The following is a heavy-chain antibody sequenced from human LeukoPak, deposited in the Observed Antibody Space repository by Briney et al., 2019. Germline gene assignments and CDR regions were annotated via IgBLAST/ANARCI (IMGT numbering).Heavy chain of an antibody. CDR1: GGTLSSYA. J-gene: IGHJ5*02. V-gene: IGHV1-69*13. Sequence: ASVKVSCKASGGTLSSYAISWVRQAPGQGLEWMGGIIPIFGTANYAQKFQGRVTITADESTSTAYMELSSLRSEDTAVYYRASGGGYSSSWYEQGFDPWGQGTLVTVSS. CDR3: ASGGGYSSSWYEQGFDP. D-gene: IGHD6-13*01. CDR2: IIPIFGTA.